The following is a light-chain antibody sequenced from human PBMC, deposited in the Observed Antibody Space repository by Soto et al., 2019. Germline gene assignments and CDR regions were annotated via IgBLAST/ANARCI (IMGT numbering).Light chain of an antibody. Sequence: DTVLPQSPGTLSLTSGERATLSCRASQSISGTYVAWYQQKPGQAPRLLIYSASTRATGIPDRFSGSGSGTDFTLTISRLEPEDFAVYYCQQFSSYPLTFGGGTKVDI. CDR1: QSISGTY. CDR3: QQFSSYPLT. J-gene: IGKJ4*01. V-gene: IGKV3-20*01. CDR2: SAS.